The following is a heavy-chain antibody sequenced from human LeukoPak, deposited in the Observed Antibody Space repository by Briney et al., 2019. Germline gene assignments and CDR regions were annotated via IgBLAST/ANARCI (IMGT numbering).Heavy chain of an antibody. CDR3: ARVSLEWYTYYYDSSGYYYDY. J-gene: IGHJ4*02. V-gene: IGHV3-21*04. Sequence: GGSLRLSCAASGFTFSRYNMNWVRQAPGQGLEWVACISKSRNYIYYADSVKGRFTISRDNSKNTLYLQMNSLRAEDTAVYYCARVSLEWYTYYYDSSGYYYDYWGQGTLVTVSS. CDR1: GFTFSRYN. D-gene: IGHD3-22*01. CDR2: ISKSRNYI.